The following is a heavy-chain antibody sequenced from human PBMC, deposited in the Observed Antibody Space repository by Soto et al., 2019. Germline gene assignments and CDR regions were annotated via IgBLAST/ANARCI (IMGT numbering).Heavy chain of an antibody. V-gene: IGHV4-61*01. Sequence: SETLSLTCTVSGGSVSSGSYYWSWIRQPPGKGLEWIGYIYYSGSTNYNPSLKSRVTISVDTSKNQFSLKLSSVTAADTAVYYSARACVYGGKGYFDYWGQGTLVTVSS. J-gene: IGHJ4*02. CDR3: ARACVYGGKGYFDY. D-gene: IGHD4-17*01. CDR1: GGSVSSGSYY. CDR2: IYYSGST.